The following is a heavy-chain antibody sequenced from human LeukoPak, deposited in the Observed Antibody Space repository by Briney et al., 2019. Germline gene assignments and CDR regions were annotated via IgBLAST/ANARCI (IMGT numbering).Heavy chain of an antibody. J-gene: IGHJ4*02. CDR1: GFTFSSYA. Sequence: GGSLRLSCAASGFTFSSYAKSWVRPAPGKGLEWVSAISGSGGSTYYADSVKGRFTISRDNSKNTLYLQMNSLRAEDTAVYYCAKEAAKYSGSNSDYWGQGTLVTVSS. CDR3: AKEAAKYSGSNSDY. V-gene: IGHV3-23*01. D-gene: IGHD6-6*01. CDR2: ISGSGGST.